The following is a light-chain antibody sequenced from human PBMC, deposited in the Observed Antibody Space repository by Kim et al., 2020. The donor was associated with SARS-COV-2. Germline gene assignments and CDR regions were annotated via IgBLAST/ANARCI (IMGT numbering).Light chain of an antibody. CDR3: HQYNDWPPGDT. CDR1: QSVSNN. J-gene: IGKJ2*01. Sequence: EIVMTQSPATLSVSPGERATLSCRASQSVSNNLAWYQHKPGQPPRLLIYGASTRATGVPARFSGSGSGTDFTLTVSSLQPEDFAVYYCHQYNDWPPGDTFGQGTKLEIK. CDR2: GAS. V-gene: IGKV3-15*01.